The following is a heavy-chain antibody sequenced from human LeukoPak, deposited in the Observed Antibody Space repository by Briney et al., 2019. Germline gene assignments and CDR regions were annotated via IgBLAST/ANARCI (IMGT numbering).Heavy chain of an antibody. CDR2: INPNSGGT. J-gene: IGHJ4*02. Sequence: ASVKVSCKASGYTFIGYYMHWVRQAPGQGLEWMGWINPNSGGTNYAQKFQGRVTMTRDTSISTAYMELSRLRSDDTAVYYCASVYCSSTSCYSDRIDYWGQGTLVTVSS. D-gene: IGHD2-2*02. CDR3: ASVYCSSTSCYSDRIDY. V-gene: IGHV1-2*02. CDR1: GYTFIGYY.